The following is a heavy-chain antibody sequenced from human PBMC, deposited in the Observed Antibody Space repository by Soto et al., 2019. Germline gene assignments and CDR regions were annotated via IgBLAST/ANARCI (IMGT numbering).Heavy chain of an antibody. Sequence: PSETLSLTCTVSGGSISSSSYYWGWIRQPPGKGLEWIGSIYYSGSTYYNPSLKSRVTISVDTSKNQFSLKLSSVTAADTAVYYCARHLGDIVLMVYAPRDLTPHEYYFDYWGQGTLVTVSS. CDR2: IYYSGST. CDR3: ARHLGDIVLMVYAPRDLTPHEYYFDY. V-gene: IGHV4-39*01. D-gene: IGHD2-8*01. CDR1: GGSISSSSYY. J-gene: IGHJ4*02.